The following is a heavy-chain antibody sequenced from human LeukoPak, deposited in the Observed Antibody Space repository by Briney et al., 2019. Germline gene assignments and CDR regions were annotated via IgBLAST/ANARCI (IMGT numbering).Heavy chain of an antibody. V-gene: IGHV4-61*01. Sequence: SETLSLTCTVSGGSVSSGSYYWSWIRQPPGKGLEWIGYIYYSGSTNYNPSLKIRVTISVDTSKNQFSLKLSSVTAADTAVYYCARDLGGMVHFDYWGQGTLVTVSS. CDR2: IYYSGST. D-gene: IGHD3-16*01. CDR3: ARDLGGMVHFDY. CDR1: GGSVSSGSYY. J-gene: IGHJ4*02.